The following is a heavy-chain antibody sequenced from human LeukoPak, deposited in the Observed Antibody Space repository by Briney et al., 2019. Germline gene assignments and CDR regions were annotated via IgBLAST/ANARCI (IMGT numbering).Heavy chain of an antibody. CDR3: AKATTSKADVAWFDP. Sequence: ASLRLSCAASGFTFSNYAMSWVRQAPEKRLEWVSGISDGGGTTYYADSVKGRFTISRDNSKNTLYLQMNSLRAEDTAVYYCAKATTSKADVAWFDPWGQGTLVTVSS. V-gene: IGHV3-23*01. CDR1: GFTFSNYA. CDR2: ISDGGGTT. D-gene: IGHD1-1*01. J-gene: IGHJ5*02.